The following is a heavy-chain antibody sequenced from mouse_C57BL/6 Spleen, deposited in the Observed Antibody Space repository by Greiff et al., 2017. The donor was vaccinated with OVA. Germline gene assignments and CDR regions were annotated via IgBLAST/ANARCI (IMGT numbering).Heavy chain of an antibody. CDR3: ARRDYYDYDREGMDY. Sequence: QQSCKASGYTFTSYWMHWVKQRPGQGLEWIGEIDPSDSYTNYNQKFKGKSTLTVDKSSSTAYMQLSSLTSEDSAVYYCARRDYYDYDREGMDYWGQGTSVTVSS. J-gene: IGHJ4*01. D-gene: IGHD2-4*01. V-gene: IGHV1-69*01. CDR2: IDPSDSYT. CDR1: GYTFTSYW.